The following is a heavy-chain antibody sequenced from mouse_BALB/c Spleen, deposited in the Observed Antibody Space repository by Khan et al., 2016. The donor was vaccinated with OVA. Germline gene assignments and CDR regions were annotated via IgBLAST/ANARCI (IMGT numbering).Heavy chain of an antibody. CDR2: ISYSGNT. Sequence: VQLQQSGPGLVKPSQSLSLTCTVTGYSITSDYAWNWIRQFPGNKLEWMGFISYSGNTNYNPSLKSRISITRDKSKNQFFLQLNSVTTEDTARYYCARVYGGDFDYGGQGTTLTVSS. CDR3: ARVYGGDFDY. D-gene: IGHD1-1*01. CDR1: GYSITSDYA. V-gene: IGHV3-2*02. J-gene: IGHJ2*01.